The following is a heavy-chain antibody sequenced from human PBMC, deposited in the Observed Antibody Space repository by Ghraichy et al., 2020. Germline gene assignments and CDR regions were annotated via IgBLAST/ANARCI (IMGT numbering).Heavy chain of an antibody. D-gene: IGHD1-26*01. J-gene: IGHJ4*02. CDR2: IYHTGTT. Sequence: SETLSLTCTVSGGSISTYYWSWLRQTPGKGLEWIGYIYHTGTTKFNPSLKTRVTMSVDTSKDQFSLKLRSVTAADTAIYYCAREAETGSYCFDHWGPGTLVTVSS. CDR1: GGSISTYY. CDR3: AREAETGSYCFDH. V-gene: IGHV4-59*01.